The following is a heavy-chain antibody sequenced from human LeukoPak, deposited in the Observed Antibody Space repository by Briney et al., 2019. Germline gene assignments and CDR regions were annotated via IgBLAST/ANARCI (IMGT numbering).Heavy chain of an antibody. Sequence: PSQTLSLTCTVSGGSISSGGYSWSWIRQHPGKGLEWIGYIYYSGSTYYNPSLKSRVTISVDTSKNQFSLKLSSVTAADTAVYYCARGDVDTAMVTDYWGQGTLVTVSS. V-gene: IGHV4-31*03. J-gene: IGHJ4*02. CDR1: GGSISSGGYS. CDR3: ARGDVDTAMVTDY. D-gene: IGHD5-18*01. CDR2: IYYSGST.